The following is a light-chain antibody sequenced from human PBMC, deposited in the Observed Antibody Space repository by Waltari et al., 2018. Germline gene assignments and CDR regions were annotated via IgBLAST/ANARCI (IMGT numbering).Light chain of an antibody. Sequence: DIQMTQSPFSLSASVGDRVTITCQASQDINNFLNGYQQQPGKAPKPLIYDASHLAAGVPSRVSESGSGTDLTLTISDLQPGDFATYYCQQYRYLPPAFGGGTNLDI. J-gene: IGKJ4*01. CDR2: DAS. CDR3: QQYRYLPPA. V-gene: IGKV1-33*01. CDR1: QDINNF.